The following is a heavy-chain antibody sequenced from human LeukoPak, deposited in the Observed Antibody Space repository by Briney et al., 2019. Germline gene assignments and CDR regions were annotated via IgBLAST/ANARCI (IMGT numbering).Heavy chain of an antibody. CDR1: GFTFSSYA. V-gene: IGHV3-23*01. J-gene: IGHJ4*02. D-gene: IGHD5/OR15-5a*01. CDR3: AKSQTLEVSTGGFY. CDR2: ISGSGGST. Sequence: PGGSLRLSCAASGFTFSSYAMSWVRQAPGKGLEWVSAISGSGGSTYYADSVKGRFTISRDNSKNTLYLQMNSLRAEDTAVYYCAKSQTLEVSTGGFYWGQGTLVTVSS.